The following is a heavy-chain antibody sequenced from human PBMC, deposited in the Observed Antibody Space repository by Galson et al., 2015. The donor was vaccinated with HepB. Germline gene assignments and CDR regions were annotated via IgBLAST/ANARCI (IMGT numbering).Heavy chain of an antibody. CDR3: ARADWTMVDPYYFDY. D-gene: IGHD4/OR15-4a*01. Sequence: AEVKKPGESLKISCKGSGYWFSRYWIGWVRQMPGKGLEWMGIIFADDSDTRYSPSFQGRVTISTDKSINTAYLQWRSLEASDTAVYYCARADWTMVDPYYFDYWGQGTLVTVSS. CDR1: GYWFSRYW. V-gene: IGHV5-51*01. CDR2: IFADDSDT. J-gene: IGHJ4*02.